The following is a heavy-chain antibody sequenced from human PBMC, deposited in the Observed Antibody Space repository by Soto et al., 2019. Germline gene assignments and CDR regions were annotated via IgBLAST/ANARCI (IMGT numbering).Heavy chain of an antibody. J-gene: IGHJ4*02. D-gene: IGHD3-10*01. CDR1: GFTFSTYS. CDR3: ARDVYGSGSFSFDY. V-gene: IGHV3-21*01. Sequence: EVQLVESGGGLVKPGGSLRLSCAASGFTFSTYSMNWVRQAPGKGLEWVSSISGSNTYRYYADSVKGRFTISRDNAKNSVHLQMNSLRAEDTAVYYCARDVYGSGSFSFDYWGQGTLVTVSS. CDR2: ISGSNTYR.